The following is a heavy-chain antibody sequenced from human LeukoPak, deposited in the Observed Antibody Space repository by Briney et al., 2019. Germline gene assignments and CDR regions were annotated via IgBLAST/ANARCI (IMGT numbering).Heavy chain of an antibody. V-gene: IGHV3-11*01. Sequence: PGGSLRLSCAASGFTFSDYYMSWIRQAPGKGLEWVSYISSSGSTIYYADSVKGRFTISRDNSKNTLYLQMNSLRAEDTAVYYCAKSPRAYYFDYWGQGTLVTVSS. CDR3: AKSPRAYYFDY. J-gene: IGHJ4*02. CDR2: ISSSGSTI. CDR1: GFTFSDYY.